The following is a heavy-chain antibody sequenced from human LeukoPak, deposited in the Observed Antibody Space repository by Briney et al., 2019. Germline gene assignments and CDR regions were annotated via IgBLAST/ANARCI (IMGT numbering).Heavy chain of an antibody. Sequence: ASVKVSCKASGYTFTSYAMNWVRQAPGQGLEWMGWINTNTGNPTFAQGFTGRFVFSLDTSVSTTYLQISSLKAEDTAVYYCARVWFGSSGWYMNDYWGQGTLVTVSS. V-gene: IGHV7-4-1*02. J-gene: IGHJ4*02. CDR3: ARVWFGSSGWYMNDY. CDR2: INTNTGNP. CDR1: GYTFTSYA. D-gene: IGHD6-19*01.